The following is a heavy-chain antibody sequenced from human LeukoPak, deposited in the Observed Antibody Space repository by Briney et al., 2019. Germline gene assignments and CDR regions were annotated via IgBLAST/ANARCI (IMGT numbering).Heavy chain of an antibody. D-gene: IGHD4-17*01. V-gene: IGHV3-30*18. CDR3: AKDNAPHDYGDYWYFDL. CDR1: GFTFSSSG. CDR2: ISYDGTYK. Sequence: GGSLRLSCAASGFTFSSSGMHWVRQAPGKGLEWVAIISYDGTYKYYADSVKGRFTISRDNSKNTLYLQMNSLRAEDTAIYYCAKDNAPHDYGDYWYFDLWGRGTLVTVSS. J-gene: IGHJ2*01.